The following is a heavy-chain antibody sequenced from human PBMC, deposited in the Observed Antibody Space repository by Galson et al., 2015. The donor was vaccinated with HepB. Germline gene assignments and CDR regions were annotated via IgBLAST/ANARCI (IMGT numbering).Heavy chain of an antibody. D-gene: IGHD6-19*01. CDR3: AKGSSGWGTVDY. CDR2: ISYDGSNK. V-gene: IGHV3-30*18. CDR1: GFTFSSYG. J-gene: IGHJ4*02. Sequence: SLRLSCAASGFTFSSYGMHWVRQAPGKGLEWVAVISYDGSNKYYADSVKGRFTISRDNSKNTLYLQMNSLRAEDTAVYYCAKGSSGWGTVDYWGQGTLVTVSS.